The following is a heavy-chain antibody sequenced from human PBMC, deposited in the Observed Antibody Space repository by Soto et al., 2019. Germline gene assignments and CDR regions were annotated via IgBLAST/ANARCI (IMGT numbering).Heavy chain of an antibody. D-gene: IGHD2-2*01. CDR3: HTSSFDY. CDR2: IRSKANSYAT. CDR1: WFTFSGPA. V-gene: IGHV3-73*01. J-gene: IGHJ4*02. Sequence: WGSLRPPCSASWFTFSGPARHWFRQAAGKGMEWFGRIRSKANSYATAYAASVKGRFTISRADSKNTAYLQMNSLKTEDTAVYYCHTSSFDYWGEGTLVTVSS.